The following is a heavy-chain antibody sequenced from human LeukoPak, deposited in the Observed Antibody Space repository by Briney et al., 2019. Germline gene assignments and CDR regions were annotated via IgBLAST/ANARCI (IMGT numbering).Heavy chain of an antibody. J-gene: IGHJ4*02. CDR1: GYSFTSYW. D-gene: IGHD3-10*01. V-gene: IGHV5-51*01. CDR3: ARRYYGSGSYLYSDYYFDY. CDR2: IYPGDSDT. Sequence: GESLKISCKGSGYSFTSYWIGWVRQMTRKGLEWMGIIYPGDSDTRYSPSFQGQVTISADKSISTAYLQWSSLKASDTAMYYCARRYYGSGSYLYSDYYFDYWSQGTLVTVSS.